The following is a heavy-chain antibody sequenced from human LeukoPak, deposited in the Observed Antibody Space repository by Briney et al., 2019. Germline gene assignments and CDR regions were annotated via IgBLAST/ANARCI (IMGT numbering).Heavy chain of an antibody. V-gene: IGHV1-69*05. D-gene: IGHD3-22*01. Sequence: GASVKVSCKASGGTFNSFGFSWVRQAPGQGLKWMGAIIPMFGTTNYAQKFEGRVTITTDESTSTAYMALSSLRSEDTAVYYCARFHYYDSSGYYNPYFDYWGQGTLVTVSS. CDR3: ARFHYYDSSGYYNPYFDY. CDR2: IIPMFGTT. CDR1: GGTFNSFG. J-gene: IGHJ4*02.